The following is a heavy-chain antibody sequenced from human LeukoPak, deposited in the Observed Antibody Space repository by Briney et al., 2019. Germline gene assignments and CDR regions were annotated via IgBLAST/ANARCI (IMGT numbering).Heavy chain of an antibody. CDR2: ISYDGSNK. V-gene: IGHV3-30*18. CDR3: AKGRMVVAATLGSFDY. J-gene: IGHJ4*02. D-gene: IGHD2-15*01. CDR1: GFTFSSYG. Sequence: PGGSLRLSCAASGFTFSSYGMHWVRQAPGKGLEWVAVISYDGSNKYYADSVKGRFTISRDNSKNTLYLQMNSLRAEDTAVYYCAKGRMVVAATLGSFDYWGQGTLVTVSS.